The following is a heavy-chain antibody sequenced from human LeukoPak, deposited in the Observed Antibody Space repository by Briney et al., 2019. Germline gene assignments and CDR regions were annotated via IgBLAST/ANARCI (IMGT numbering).Heavy chain of an antibody. Sequence: GGSLRLSCAASGFTFSTYAMSWVRQAPGKGLEWVSGIIGSGGSTYYADSVKGRFTMSRDNSKNTLYLQMTSLRADDTAVYYCAKGTDRTGGSSFWGQGTLVTVSS. CDR3: AKGTDRTGGSSF. J-gene: IGHJ4*02. CDR2: IIGSGGST. CDR1: GFTFSTYA. V-gene: IGHV3-23*01. D-gene: IGHD1-26*01.